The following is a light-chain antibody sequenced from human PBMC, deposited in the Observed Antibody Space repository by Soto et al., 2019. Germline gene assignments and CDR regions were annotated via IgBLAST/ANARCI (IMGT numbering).Light chain of an antibody. CDR1: QGLGSR. CDR2: DAS. Sequence: EIVMTQSPATLSVSPGGTATLSCRASQGLGSRLARYQQKPGQAPRLLIYDASTRATGVPDRFSRSESETEFTLTISSLQSEDFAVYYCQHYHGWVKAFGQGTKLEIK. CDR3: QHYHGWVKA. V-gene: IGKV3-15*01. J-gene: IGKJ2*01.